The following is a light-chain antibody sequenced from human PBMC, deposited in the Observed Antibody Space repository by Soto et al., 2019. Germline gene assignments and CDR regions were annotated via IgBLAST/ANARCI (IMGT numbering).Light chain of an antibody. CDR1: SSDVGTYNL. J-gene: IGLJ1*01. V-gene: IGLV2-23*02. CDR2: EVA. CDR3: CSYGGSSALPYV. Sequence: QSVLAQPASVSGSPEQSVTISCTGTSSDVGTYNLVSWYQQYPGKAPKLIIYEVAERPSGVSNRFSGSKFGNTASLTISGLLPEDEADYYCCSYGGSSALPYVFGTGTKVTVL.